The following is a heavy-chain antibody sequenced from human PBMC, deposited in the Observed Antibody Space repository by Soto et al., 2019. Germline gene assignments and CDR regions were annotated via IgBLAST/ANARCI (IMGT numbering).Heavy chain of an antibody. J-gene: IGHJ4*02. CDR3: ARISAVAGLGGDGTDY. CDR2: ISSSSSYV. CDR1: SFTSSTYE. V-gene: IGHV3-21*01. Sequence: GESLRLSFAASSFTSSTYELHWVRKAPGSGLEWVSRISSSSSYVYYADSVKGRFTISRDNAKNSLYLKMNSLRAEDTAVYYCARISAVAGLGGDGTDYWGQGTLVTVSS. D-gene: IGHD6-19*01.